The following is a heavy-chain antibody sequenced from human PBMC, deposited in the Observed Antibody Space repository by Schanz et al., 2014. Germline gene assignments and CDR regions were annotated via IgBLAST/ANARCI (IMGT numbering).Heavy chain of an antibody. CDR2: FIVDSGNT. J-gene: IGHJ4*02. CDR1: GFTFSNYA. V-gene: IGHV3-23*01. D-gene: IGHD6-19*01. Sequence: EVQLLESGGGLVRPGGSLRLSCAASGFTFSNYAMSWVRQAPGKGLEWVSGFIVDSGNTYYAGSVKGRFSISRDYSKNTLYLQMSSLRAEDTAIYYCAMLSSSGRLAGYFDYWGQGALVTVSS. CDR3: AMLSSSGRLAGYFDY.